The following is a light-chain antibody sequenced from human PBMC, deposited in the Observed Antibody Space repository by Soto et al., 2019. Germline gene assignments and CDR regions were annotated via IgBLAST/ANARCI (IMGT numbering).Light chain of an antibody. V-gene: IGLV2-8*01. Sequence: QSVLTQPPSASGSPGQSVTISCTGTSSDVGGHNYVSWYQQHPGKAPKLMIYEVSKRPSGVPDRFSGSKSGNTASLTVSGLQAEDEADYYCSSYAGSNNWNFGTGTKLTVL. J-gene: IGLJ1*01. CDR2: EVS. CDR1: SSDVGGHNY. CDR3: SSYAGSNNWN.